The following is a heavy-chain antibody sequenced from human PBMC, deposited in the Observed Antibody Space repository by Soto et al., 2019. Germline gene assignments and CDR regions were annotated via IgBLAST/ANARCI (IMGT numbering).Heavy chain of an antibody. CDR3: ARDVRGYSGYDSSGIDY. Sequence: KPSETLSLTCTVSGGSISSGGYYWSWIRQHPGKGLEWIGYIYYSGSTYYNPSLKSRVTISVDTSKNQFPLKLSSVTAADTAVYYCARDVRGYSGYDSSGIDYWGQGTLVTVSS. CDR2: IYYSGST. CDR1: GGSISSGGYY. D-gene: IGHD5-12*01. J-gene: IGHJ4*02. V-gene: IGHV4-31*03.